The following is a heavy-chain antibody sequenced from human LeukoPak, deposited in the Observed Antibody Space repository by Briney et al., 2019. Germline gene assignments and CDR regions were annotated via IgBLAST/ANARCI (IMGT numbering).Heavy chain of an antibody. CDR2: IYYSGST. Sequence: SETLSLTCTVSGGSISSYYWSWIRQPPGKGLEWIGYIYYSGSTNYNPSLKSRVTISVGTSKNQFSLKLSSVTAADTAAYYCARQEGKYYDILTGYSPGGWFDPWGQRTLVTVSS. CDR1: GGSISSYY. J-gene: IGHJ5*02. V-gene: IGHV4-59*08. CDR3: ARQEGKYYDILTGYSPGGWFDP. D-gene: IGHD3-9*01.